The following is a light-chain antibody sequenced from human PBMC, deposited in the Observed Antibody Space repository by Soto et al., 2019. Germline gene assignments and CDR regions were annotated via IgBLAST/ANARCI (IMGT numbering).Light chain of an antibody. V-gene: IGKV1-5*01. J-gene: IGKJ1*01. Sequence: GDRVTITCRASQTITTWMAWYQQKPGKAPKLLVYDASTLQSGVPSRFSGSGSETEFTLTISSLLPDDFATYFCQQSKSYFRPFGQGTKV. CDR2: DAS. CDR1: QTITTW. CDR3: QQSKSYFRP.